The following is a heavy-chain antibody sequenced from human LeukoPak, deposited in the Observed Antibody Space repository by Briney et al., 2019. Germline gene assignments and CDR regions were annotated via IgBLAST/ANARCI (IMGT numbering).Heavy chain of an antibody. Sequence: GGSLRLSCAASGFTFSSYEMNWVRQAPGKGPEWVSYISSSGSTIYYADSVKGRFTISRDNAKNSLYLQMNSLRAEDTAVYYCARPAFGESPYFDYWGQGTLVTVSS. J-gene: IGHJ4*02. CDR1: GFTFSSYE. V-gene: IGHV3-48*03. D-gene: IGHD3-10*01. CDR3: ARPAFGESPYFDY. CDR2: ISSSGSTI.